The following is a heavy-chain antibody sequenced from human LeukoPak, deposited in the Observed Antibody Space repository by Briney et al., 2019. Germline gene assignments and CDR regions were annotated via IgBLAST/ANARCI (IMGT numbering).Heavy chain of an antibody. CDR2: IYYSGST. V-gene: IGHV4-61*01. J-gene: IGHJ2*01. CDR1: GGSVSSGSYY. D-gene: IGHD5-18*01. CDR3: ASGYSYGYGFWYFDL. Sequence: SETLSLTCTVSGGSVSSGSYYWSWIRQPPGKGLEWIGYIYYSGSTNYNPSLKSRVTISVDTSKNQFSLKLSSVTAADTAVYYCASGYSYGYGFWYFDLRGRGTLVTVSS.